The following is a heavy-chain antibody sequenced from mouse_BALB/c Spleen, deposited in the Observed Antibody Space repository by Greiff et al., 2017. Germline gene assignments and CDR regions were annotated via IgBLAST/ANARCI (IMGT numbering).Heavy chain of an antibody. Sequence: EVQRVESGGGLVKPGGSLKLSCAASGFTFSSYAMSWVRQTPEKRLEWVASISSGGSTYYPDSVKGRFTISRDNARNILYLQMSSLRSEDTAMYYCARGEYGNQYYFDYWGQGTTLTVSS. CDR1: GFTFSSYA. D-gene: IGHD2-10*02. CDR2: ISSGGST. V-gene: IGHV5-6-5*01. J-gene: IGHJ2*01. CDR3: ARGEYGNQYYFDY.